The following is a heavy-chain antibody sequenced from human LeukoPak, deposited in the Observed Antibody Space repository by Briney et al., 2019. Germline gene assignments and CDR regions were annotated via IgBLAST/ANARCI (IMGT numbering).Heavy chain of an antibody. J-gene: IGHJ4*02. V-gene: IGHV4-4*02. CDR2: ICHSEST. D-gene: IGHD1-26*01. CDR1: GGSISSSNW. Sequence: KPSGTLSLTCAASGGSISSSNWWSWVRPPPGKGLEWIGEICHSESTDYNASLNGRVTMSLDKSSNQLSLNLTSVTAADTATYYCSRESGAFCPFGYWGQGTLVIVTS. CDR3: SRESGAFCPFGY.